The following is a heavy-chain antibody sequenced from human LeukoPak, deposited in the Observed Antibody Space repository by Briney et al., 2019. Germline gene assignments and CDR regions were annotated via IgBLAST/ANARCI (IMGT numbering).Heavy chain of an antibody. Sequence: ASVKVSCKASGYTFTSCGISWVRQAPGQGLEWMGWISAYNGNTNYAQKLQGRVTMTTDTSTSTAYMELRSLRSDDTAVYYCARAFTNSSSWYVYYYYYYYMDVWGKGTTVTVSS. V-gene: IGHV1-18*01. CDR3: ARAFTNSSSWYVYYYYYYYMDV. CDR1: GYTFTSCG. D-gene: IGHD6-13*01. J-gene: IGHJ6*03. CDR2: ISAYNGNT.